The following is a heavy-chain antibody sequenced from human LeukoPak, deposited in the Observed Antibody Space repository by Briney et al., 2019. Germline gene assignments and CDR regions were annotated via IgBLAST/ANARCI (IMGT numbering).Heavy chain of an antibody. D-gene: IGHD3-22*01. CDR1: GVSISSYY. CDR3: ACLTTGDAFDI. V-gene: IGHV4-59*01. Sequence: SETLSLTCTLSGVSISSYYWSWLRQPPAKGLEWIGYIYDSGSTNYNPPLKSRVTISVDTSKNQFYLKLSSVTGAGRAVYYCACLTTGDAFDIWGQGTMVTVCS. J-gene: IGHJ3*02. CDR2: IYDSGST.